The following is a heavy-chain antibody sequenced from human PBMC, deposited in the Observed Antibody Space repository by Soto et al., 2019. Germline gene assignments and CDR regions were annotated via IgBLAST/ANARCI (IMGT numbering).Heavy chain of an antibody. J-gene: IGHJ4*02. D-gene: IGHD6-25*01. V-gene: IGHV3-23*01. Sequence: GGSLRLSCAASGFTFSSYAMSWVRQAPGKGLEWVSAISGTGGTTYYADSVKGRFTISRDNSRNTLHLQMNSLRAEDTAIYYCANFFVETWGSSGWPRSFHLWGQGILVTVSS. CDR3: ANFFVETWGSSGWPRSFHL. CDR1: GFTFSSYA. CDR2: ISGTGGTT.